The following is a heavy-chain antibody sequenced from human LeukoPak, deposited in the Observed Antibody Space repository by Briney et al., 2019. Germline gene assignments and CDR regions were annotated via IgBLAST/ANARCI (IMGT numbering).Heavy chain of an antibody. D-gene: IGHD6-13*01. CDR2: ISSSGSTI. Sequence: GGSLRLPCAASGFTFSSYEMNWVRQAPGKGLEWVSYISSSGSTIYYADSVKGRFTISRDNAKNSLYLQMNSLRAEDTAVYYCAREASSWYLDYYYYMDVWGKGTTVTISS. V-gene: IGHV3-48*03. J-gene: IGHJ6*03. CDR1: GFTFSSYE. CDR3: AREASSWYLDYYYYMDV.